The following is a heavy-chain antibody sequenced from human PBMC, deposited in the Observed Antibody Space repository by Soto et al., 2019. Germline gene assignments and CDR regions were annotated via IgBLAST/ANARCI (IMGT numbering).Heavy chain of an antibody. J-gene: IGHJ4*02. Sequence: QVQLQESGPGLVKPSQTLSLTCTVSGGSISSGGYYWSWIRQHPGKGLEWIGYIYYSGSTYYNPSLKSRVTISVGTSKNQFSLKLSSVTAADTAVYYCARGPSRHYYDSSGYKNWGQGTLVTVSS. D-gene: IGHD3-22*01. CDR1: GGSISSGGYY. V-gene: IGHV4-31*03. CDR3: ARGPSRHYYDSSGYKN. CDR2: IYYSGST.